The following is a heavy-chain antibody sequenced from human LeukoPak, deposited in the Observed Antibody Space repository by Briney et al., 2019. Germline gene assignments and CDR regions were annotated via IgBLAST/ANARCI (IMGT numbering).Heavy chain of an antibody. Sequence: ASVKVSCKASGGTFSSYAISWVRQAPGQGLEWMGIINPSGGSTSYAQKFQGRVTMTRDTSTSTVYMELSSLRSEDTAVYYCARVVARISNGMDVWGQGTTVTVSS. CDR2: INPSGGST. D-gene: IGHD2-15*01. J-gene: IGHJ6*02. CDR3: ARVVARISNGMDV. V-gene: IGHV1-46*01. CDR1: GGTFSSYA.